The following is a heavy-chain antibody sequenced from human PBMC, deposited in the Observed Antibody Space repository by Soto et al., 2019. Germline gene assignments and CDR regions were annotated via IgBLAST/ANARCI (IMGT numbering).Heavy chain of an antibody. CDR1: GYTFTNYD. CDR3: ARVPPYSSSWYFDL. Sequence: QVQLVQSGAEVKKPGASVKVSCKASGYTFTNYDINWVRQAPGQGLEWRGWISAYNGNTNYTQKLQCRVTMTTDTSTSTTYMELRSLRPDDTAVYYCARVPPYSSSWYFDLWGRGPLVTVSS. CDR2: ISAYNGNT. J-gene: IGHJ2*01. V-gene: IGHV1-18*01. D-gene: IGHD6-13*01.